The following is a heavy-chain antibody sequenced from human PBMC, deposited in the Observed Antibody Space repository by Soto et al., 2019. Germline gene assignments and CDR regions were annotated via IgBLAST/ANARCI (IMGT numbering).Heavy chain of an antibody. D-gene: IGHD4-17*01. J-gene: IGHJ5*02. CDR2: IYYSGST. Sequence: SETLSLTCTVSGGSISSSSYYWGWIRQPPGKGLEWIGSIYYSGSTYYNPSLKSRVTISVDTSKNQFSLKLSSVTAADTAVYYCARHEVTVTKDNWFDPWGQGTLVTVS. CDR1: GGSISSSSYY. CDR3: ARHEVTVTKDNWFDP. V-gene: IGHV4-39*01.